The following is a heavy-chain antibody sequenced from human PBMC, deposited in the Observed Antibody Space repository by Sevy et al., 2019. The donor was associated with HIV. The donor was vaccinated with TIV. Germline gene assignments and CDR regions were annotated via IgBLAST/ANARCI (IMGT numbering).Heavy chain of an antibody. D-gene: IGHD3-10*01. CDR2: IYYSGST. CDR3: VRHAKGRITMVRGVGSNWFDP. J-gene: IGHJ5*02. Sequence: SETLSLTCTVSGGSISSSSYYWGWIRQPPGKGLEWIGSIYYSGSTYYNPSLKSRVTISVDTSKNQFSLKLSSVTAADTAVYYCVRHAKGRITMVRGVGSNWFDPWGQGTLVTVSS. V-gene: IGHV4-39*01. CDR1: GGSISSSSYY.